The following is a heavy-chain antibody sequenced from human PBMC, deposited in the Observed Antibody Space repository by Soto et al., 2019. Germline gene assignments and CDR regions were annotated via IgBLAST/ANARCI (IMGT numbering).Heavy chain of an antibody. D-gene: IGHD3-10*01. CDR2: ISWDDDK. Sequence: QITLKESGPTLVKPTQTLTLTCTFSGFSLSTSGVGVGWIRQPPGQALGWLAHISWDDDKRYSPSLKSRLTITKDTTKNQAVLTMTNMDPVDTATYYGAHRRTGMGFDYWGQGTLVTVSS. V-gene: IGHV2-5*02. J-gene: IGHJ4*02. CDR3: AHRRTGMGFDY. CDR1: GFSLSTSGVG.